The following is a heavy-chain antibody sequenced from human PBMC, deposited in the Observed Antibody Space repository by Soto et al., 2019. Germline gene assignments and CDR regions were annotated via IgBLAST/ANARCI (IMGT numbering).Heavy chain of an antibody. V-gene: IGHV3-74*01. Sequence: GGSLRLSCAASGFTFSSYWMHWVRQAPGKGLMWVSRINSSSSSIDYADSVKGRFTISRDNSKNSLYLQMNSLRAEDTVVYYCARDTVGMNTHHMDVWGKGTTVTVSS. J-gene: IGHJ6*03. CDR2: INSSSSSI. D-gene: IGHD4-4*01. CDR3: ARDTVGMNTHHMDV. CDR1: GFTFSSYW.